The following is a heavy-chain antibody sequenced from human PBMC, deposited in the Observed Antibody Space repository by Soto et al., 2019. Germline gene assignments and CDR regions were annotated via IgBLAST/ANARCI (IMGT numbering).Heavy chain of an antibody. CDR1: GFTFSLFS. V-gene: IGHV3-21*01. Sequence: PGGSLRLSCAASGFTFSLFSMTWVRQAPGKGLEWVSSISGGSSYIYYADSVRGRFTISRDNARNSLYLQMNSLRAEDTAVYYCARDRHSSSWYSYYYYGMDVWGQGTTVTVSS. J-gene: IGHJ6*02. CDR2: ISGGSSYI. CDR3: ARDRHSSSWYSYYYYGMDV. D-gene: IGHD6-13*01.